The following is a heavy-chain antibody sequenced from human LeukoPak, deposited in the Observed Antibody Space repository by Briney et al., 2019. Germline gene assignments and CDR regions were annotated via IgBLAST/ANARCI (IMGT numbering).Heavy chain of an antibody. D-gene: IGHD6-19*01. V-gene: IGHV1-46*01. CDR1: XYTXTSYY. Sequence: SVKVSXXASXYTXTSYYMHWVRQAPGQGLEWMGIINPSGGSTSYAQKFQGRVTMTRDTSTSTVYMELSSLRSEDTAVYYCAREWLAVAGLDYWGQGTLVTVSS. CDR3: AREWLAVAGLDY. CDR2: INPSGGST. J-gene: IGHJ4*02.